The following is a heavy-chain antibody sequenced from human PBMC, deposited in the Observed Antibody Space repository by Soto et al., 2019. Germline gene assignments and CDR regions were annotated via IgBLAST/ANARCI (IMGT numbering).Heavy chain of an antibody. Sequence: SETMSLTCTVSGGSINSGGDYWSWIHQHPGKGLEWIGYIYYSGSTYYNPSLKSRVTISVDTSKNQFSLKLSSVTAADTAVYYCARGGRLSYDSSGYTLWYWGQGTLVTVSS. V-gene: IGHV4-31*02. J-gene: IGHJ4*02. CDR1: GGSINSGGDY. CDR2: IYYSGST. CDR3: ARGGRLSYDSSGYTLWY. D-gene: IGHD3-22*01.